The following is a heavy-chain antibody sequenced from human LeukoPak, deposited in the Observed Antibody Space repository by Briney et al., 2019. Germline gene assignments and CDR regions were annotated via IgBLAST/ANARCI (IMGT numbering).Heavy chain of an antibody. D-gene: IGHD6-19*01. CDR1: GGSFSGYY. CDR2: IYYSGST. CDR3: ARDGDSSGWENYFDY. V-gene: IGHV4-59*01. Sequence: PSETPSLTCAVYGGSFSGYYWGWIRQPPGKGLEWIGYIYYSGSTNYNPSLKSRVTISVDTSKNQFSLKLSSVTAADTAVYYCARDGDSSGWENYFDYWGQGTLVTVSS. J-gene: IGHJ4*02.